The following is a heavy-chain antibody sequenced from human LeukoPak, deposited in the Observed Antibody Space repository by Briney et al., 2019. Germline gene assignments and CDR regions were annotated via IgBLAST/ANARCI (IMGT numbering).Heavy chain of an antibody. V-gene: IGHV3-23*01. CDR2: IIGSGGSA. CDR3: AKAPYDFWSGSIFDY. D-gene: IGHD3-3*01. CDR1: GFTFSSYA. J-gene: IGHJ4*02. Sequence: GGSLRLSCAASGFTFSSYAMSWVRQAPGKGLEWVSAIIGSGGSAYSADSVKGRFTISRDNSKNTLYLQMNSLRVEDTAVYYCAKAPYDFWSGSIFDYWGQGTLVTVSS.